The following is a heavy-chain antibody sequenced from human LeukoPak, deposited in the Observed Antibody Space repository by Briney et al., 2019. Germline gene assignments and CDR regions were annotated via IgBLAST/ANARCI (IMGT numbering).Heavy chain of an antibody. CDR1: GGSLSSYY. V-gene: IGHV4-4*07. Sequence: SETLSLTCTVSGGSLSSYYWSWIRQPAGKGLEWIGRIYTSGSTNYNPSLKSRVTMSVDTSKNQFSLKLSSVTAADTAVYYCARDSRAVVVPAARPSWFDPWGQGTLVTVAS. D-gene: IGHD2-2*01. CDR2: IYTSGST. J-gene: IGHJ5*02. CDR3: ARDSRAVVVPAARPSWFDP.